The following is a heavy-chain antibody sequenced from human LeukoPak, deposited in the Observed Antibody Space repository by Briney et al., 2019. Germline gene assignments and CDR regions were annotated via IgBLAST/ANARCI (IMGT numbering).Heavy chain of an antibody. D-gene: IGHD3-3*01. CDR1: GLTFSDYH. V-gene: IGHV3-11*01. CDR3: ATVHFGYFTF. J-gene: IGHJ4*02. Sequence: PGGCLRLSCAASGLTFSDYHMSWIRQAPGKGLEWVSHISDNGRTEYYANSVQGRFTVSRDNAKNSLYLQMNSLRADDTAVYYCATVHFGYFTFWGQGTLVPVSS. CDR2: ISDNGRTE.